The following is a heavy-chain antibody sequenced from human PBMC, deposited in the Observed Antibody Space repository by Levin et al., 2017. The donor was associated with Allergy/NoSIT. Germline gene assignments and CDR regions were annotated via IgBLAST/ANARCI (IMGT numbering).Heavy chain of an antibody. CDR2: INPNSGGT. J-gene: IGHJ3*02. Sequence: GASVKVSCKASGYTFTGDYMDWVRQAPGQGLEWMGWINPNSGGTNYAQKFQGRVTMTRDTSISTAYMELSRLTSDDTAVYYCAREFIEGSRDAFDIWGQGTMVTVSS. V-gene: IGHV1-2*02. CDR1: GYTFTGDY. D-gene: IGHD6-6*01. CDR3: AREFIEGSRDAFDI.